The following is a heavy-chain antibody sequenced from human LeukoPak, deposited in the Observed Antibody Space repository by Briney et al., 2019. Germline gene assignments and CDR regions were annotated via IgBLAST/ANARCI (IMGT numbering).Heavy chain of an antibody. CDR1: GGSFSGYY. CDR3: ARDRGSTRPFDY. CDR2: INQSGST. Sequence: SETLSLTCAVYGGSFSGYYWSWIRQPPGKGLEWIGEINQSGSTNYNPSLKSRVTISVDTSKSQFSLKLSSVTAADTAVYYCARDRGSTRPFDYWGQGTLVTVSS. D-gene: IGHD2-2*01. V-gene: IGHV4-34*01. J-gene: IGHJ4*02.